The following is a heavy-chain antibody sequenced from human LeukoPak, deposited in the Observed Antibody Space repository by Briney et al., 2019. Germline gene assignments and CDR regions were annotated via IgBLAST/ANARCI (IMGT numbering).Heavy chain of an antibody. V-gene: IGHV1-8*01. CDR2: MNPNSGNT. D-gene: IGHD1-26*01. CDR1: GYTFTSYD. Sequence: ASVKVSCTASGYTFTSYDINWVRQATGQGLEWMGWMNPNSGNTGYAQKFQGRVTMTRNTSISTAYMELSSLRSEDTAVYYCVGATQWKNNFDYWGQGTLVTVSS. J-gene: IGHJ4*02. CDR3: VGATQWKNNFDY.